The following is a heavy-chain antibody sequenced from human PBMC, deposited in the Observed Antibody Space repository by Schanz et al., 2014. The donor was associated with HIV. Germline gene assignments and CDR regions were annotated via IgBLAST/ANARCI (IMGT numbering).Heavy chain of an antibody. CDR3: AKEEQQLGGVGGYHFDY. Sequence: QVQLVESGGGVVQPGRSLRLSCAASGFTFSSYGMHWVRQAPGKGLEWVAVISYDGSNKYYADSVKGRFTISGDISKTTWNLKTNALSPEATAVYYCAKEEQQLGGVGGYHFDYWGQGTLVTVSS. D-gene: IGHD6-13*01. J-gene: IGHJ4*02. CDR1: GFTFSSYG. CDR2: ISYDGSNK. V-gene: IGHV3-30*18.